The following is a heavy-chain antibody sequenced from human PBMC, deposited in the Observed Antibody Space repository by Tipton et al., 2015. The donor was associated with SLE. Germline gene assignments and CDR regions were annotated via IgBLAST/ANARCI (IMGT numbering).Heavy chain of an antibody. CDR1: GGSISSGDYY. CDR3: ARGTNYYDSSGYQRYYYYYMDV. D-gene: IGHD3-22*01. V-gene: IGHV4-30-4*01. CDR2: IYYSGST. J-gene: IGHJ6*03. Sequence: TLSLTCTVSGGSISSGDYYWSWIRQPPGKGLEWIGYIYYSGSTYYNPSLKSRVTISVDTSKNQFSLKLSSVTAADTAVYCCARGTNYYDSSGYQRYYYYYMDVWGKGTTVTVSS.